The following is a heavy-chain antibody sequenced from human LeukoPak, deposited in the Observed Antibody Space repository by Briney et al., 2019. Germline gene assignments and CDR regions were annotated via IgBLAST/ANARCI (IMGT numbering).Heavy chain of an antibody. Sequence: ASVKLSRKASGYTFTSYFLHWVRQAPGQGLEWLGIINPTSGSTTYAQKFLGRVTVTRDRSTSTVYMELNSLRSEDTAVYYCARDGGYSSGYYRGLYWGQGTLVTVSS. V-gene: IGHV1-46*01. CDR2: INPTSGST. CDR3: ARDGGYSSGYYRGLY. J-gene: IGHJ4*02. D-gene: IGHD6-19*01. CDR1: GYTFTSYF.